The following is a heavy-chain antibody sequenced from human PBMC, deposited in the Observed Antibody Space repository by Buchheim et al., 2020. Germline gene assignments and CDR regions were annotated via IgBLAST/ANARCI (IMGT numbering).Heavy chain of an antibody. D-gene: IGHD3-10*01. V-gene: IGHV3-23*01. Sequence: EVQLLESGGGLVQPGGSLRLSCAASGFTFSSYAMSWVRQAPGKGLEWVSAISGSGGSTYYADSVKGRFTISREHSKNTLYLQMNSLRAEDTAVYYCAKDLHYTMVRGVDGMDVWGQGTT. CDR1: GFTFSSYA. CDR3: AKDLHYTMVRGVDGMDV. CDR2: ISGSGGST. J-gene: IGHJ6*02.